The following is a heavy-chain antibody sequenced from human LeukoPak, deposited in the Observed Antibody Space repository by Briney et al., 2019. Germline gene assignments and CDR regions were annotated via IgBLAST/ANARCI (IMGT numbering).Heavy chain of an antibody. CDR2: INPDGRST. D-gene: IGHD6-19*01. J-gene: IGHJ4*02. CDR1: GFRFNTYW. CDR3: AKVDGTGNSVFDY. V-gene: IGHV3-74*01. Sequence: PGGSLRLSCAASGFRFNTYWMHWVRQAPGKGLVWVSRINPDGRSTDYANSVKGRFTISRDNAKNTLYLQINSLRVEDTATYYCAKVDGTGNSVFDYWGQGTLVPVSS.